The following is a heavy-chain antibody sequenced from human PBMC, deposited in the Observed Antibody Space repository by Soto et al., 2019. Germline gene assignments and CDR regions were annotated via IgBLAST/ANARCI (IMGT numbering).Heavy chain of an antibody. CDR1: WLSFCSHS. CDR3: ARERGEYDSGWYIDR. J-gene: IGHJ5*02. Sequence: VGSLGLSCASCWLSFCSHSFNWFRQAPGQGLEWIAYISSRSSFILYADSVRGRFVISRDNALNPLYLQMNSPRDEDTAIYYCARERGEYDSGWYIDRWGQGTPVTVSS. V-gene: IGHV3-21*06. D-gene: IGHD6-19*01. CDR2: ISSRSSFI.